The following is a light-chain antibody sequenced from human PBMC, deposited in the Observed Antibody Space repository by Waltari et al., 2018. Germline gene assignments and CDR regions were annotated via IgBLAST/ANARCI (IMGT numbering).Light chain of an antibody. CDR1: QSPLHSNGYNY. Sequence: DIVMTQSPLSLPVTPGEPASISCRSRQSPLHSNGYNYFNWYLQKPGQSPQLLIYLGSDRASGVPDRFSGSGSGTDFTLEISRVEADDVGVYYCMQVLQTPFTFGPGTTVDIK. CDR3: MQVLQTPFT. V-gene: IGKV2-28*01. J-gene: IGKJ3*01. CDR2: LGS.